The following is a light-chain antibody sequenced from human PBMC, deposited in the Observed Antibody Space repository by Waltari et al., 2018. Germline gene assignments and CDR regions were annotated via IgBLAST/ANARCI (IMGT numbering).Light chain of an antibody. CDR2: EDN. Sequence: NFMLTQPPSVSESPGKTVTISCTRSSGSIDGHLVQWFQLRPGSSPTTLIYEDNQRPSGVPDRFSGSIDSSSNSASLTISGLKTEDEADYYCQSYDRTNVIFGGGTKLTVL. CDR1: SGSIDGHL. CDR3: QSYDRTNVI. V-gene: IGLV6-57*01. J-gene: IGLJ2*01.